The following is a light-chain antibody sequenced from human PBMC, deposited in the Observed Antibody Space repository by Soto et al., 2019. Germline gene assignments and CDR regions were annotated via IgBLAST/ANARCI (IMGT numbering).Light chain of an antibody. J-gene: IGKJ1*01. Sequence: EIVLTQSPGTLSLSPGERATLSCRASQSVSSNLAWYQQKPGQAPRLLIYGASTRATGIPARFSGSGSGTDFTLTISRLEPEDFAVYYCHQYDTIVQTFGQGTKVDIK. CDR3: HQYDTIVQT. CDR2: GAS. V-gene: IGKV3-20*01. CDR1: QSVSSN.